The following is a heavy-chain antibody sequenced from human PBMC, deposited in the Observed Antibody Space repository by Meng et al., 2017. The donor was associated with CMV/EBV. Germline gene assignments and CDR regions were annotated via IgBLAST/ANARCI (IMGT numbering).Heavy chain of an antibody. CDR3: AKSIVVVPAARVAAAGPLGY. CDR2: ISYDGSNK. D-gene: IGHD2-2*01. Sequence: LSLTCAASGFTFSSYAMHWVRQAPGKGLEWVAVISYDGSNKYYADSVKGRFTISRDNSKNTLYLQMNSLRAEDTAVYYCAKSIVVVPAARVAAAGPLGYWGQGTLVTVSS. CDR1: GFTFSSYA. V-gene: IGHV3-30*04. J-gene: IGHJ4*02.